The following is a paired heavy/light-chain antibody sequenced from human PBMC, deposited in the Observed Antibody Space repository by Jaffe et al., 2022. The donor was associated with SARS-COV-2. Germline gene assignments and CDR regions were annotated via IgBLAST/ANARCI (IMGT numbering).Heavy chain of an antibody. V-gene: IGHV3-74*01. J-gene: IGHJ3*02. CDR2: ISSDGSRT. Sequence: EVQLVESGGGLVQPGGSLRLSCAASGFTFSDYWMHWVRQVPGKGLVWVSRISSDGSRTTYADAVKGRFTISRDNAKNMLSLQMNSLGAEDTAVYYCAGGDLGAFDIWGQGTMVTVSS. CDR3: AGGDLGAFDI. D-gene: IGHD4-17*01. CDR1: GFTFSDYW.
Light chain of an antibody. Sequence: DIQMTQSPSSLSASVGDRVTITCRASQGISDFLAWYQQKPGKVPKLLIYGASTLQSGVPSRFSGSGSGTDFTLAINSLQPEDVATYYCQTFNSAPYTFGQGTKLEIK. V-gene: IGKV1-27*01. CDR3: QTFNSAPYT. J-gene: IGKJ2*01. CDR1: QGISDF. CDR2: GAS.